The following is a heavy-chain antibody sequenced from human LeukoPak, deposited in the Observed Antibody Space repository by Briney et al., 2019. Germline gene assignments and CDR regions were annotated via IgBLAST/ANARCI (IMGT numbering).Heavy chain of an antibody. D-gene: IGHD6-6*01. CDR2: ISGSGATT. Sequence: GGSLRLSCAASGFTISNYAMNWVRQAPGKGLEWVSLISGSGATTNYADSVKGRFTISRDTPKNTLYLQMNSLRAEDTAVYYCAKAFTTITARFDDWGQGTPVTVSS. V-gene: IGHV3-23*01. CDR1: GFTISNYA. CDR3: AKAFTTITARFDD. J-gene: IGHJ4*02.